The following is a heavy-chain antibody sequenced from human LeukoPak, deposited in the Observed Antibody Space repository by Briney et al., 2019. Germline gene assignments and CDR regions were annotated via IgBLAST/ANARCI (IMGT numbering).Heavy chain of an antibody. CDR1: GXSFTSYC. CDR3: ASHYYDSSGYYYVYAFDI. V-gene: IGHV5-51*01. D-gene: IGHD3-22*01. Sequence: GESLKISCKGSGXSFTSYCIGWVRQMPGKGLEWMGIIYPGDSDTRYSPSFQGQVTISADKSISTAYLQWSSLKASDTAMYYCASHYYDSSGYYYVYAFDIWGQGTMVTVSS. J-gene: IGHJ3*02. CDR2: IYPGDSDT.